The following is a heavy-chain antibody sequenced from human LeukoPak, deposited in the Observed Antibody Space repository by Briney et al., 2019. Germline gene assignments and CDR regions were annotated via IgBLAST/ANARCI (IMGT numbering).Heavy chain of an antibody. CDR2: ISSSGSTI. CDR3: ARGGPRAIEY. V-gene: IGHV3-48*03. D-gene: IGHD5-12*01. Sequence: AGSLRLSCAASGFTLSSYEKNWARQAPAKGLERDSYISSSGSTIYYASPVNGRFTISRDNAKNSLYLEMNSLRAEDTAVYYCARGGPRAIEYWGQGTLVTVSS. CDR1: GFTLSSYE. J-gene: IGHJ4*02.